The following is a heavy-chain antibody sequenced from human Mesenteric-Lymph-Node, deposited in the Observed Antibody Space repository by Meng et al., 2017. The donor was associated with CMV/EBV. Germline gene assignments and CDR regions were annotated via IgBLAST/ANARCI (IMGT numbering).Heavy chain of an antibody. Sequence: GGSLRLSCAASGFTVSSNEMSWVRQAPGKGLEWVSSISSSSSYIYYADSVKGRFTISRDNAKNSLYLQMNSLRAEDTAVYYCARGGTIFSYGMDVWGQGTTVTVSS. J-gene: IGHJ6*02. D-gene: IGHD3-3*01. CDR1: GFTVSSNE. V-gene: IGHV3-21*01. CDR2: ISSSSSYI. CDR3: ARGGTIFSYGMDV.